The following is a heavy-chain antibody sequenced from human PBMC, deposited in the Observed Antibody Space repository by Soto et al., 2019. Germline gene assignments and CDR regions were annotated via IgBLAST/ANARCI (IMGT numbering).Heavy chain of an antibody. V-gene: IGHV3-53*04. CDR2: LHSGGDT. J-gene: IGHJ6*02. Sequence: EVQLVEFGGGLVQPGGSLRLSCVASGIPVSSNYMTWVRQAPGKGLEWVSVLHSGGDTYYANSVKGRFTISRHDSTNTVFLQMNSLTAEDTAVYYCARDGPYYYASRMDVWGQGTTVTVSS. D-gene: IGHD3-10*01. CDR3: ARDGPYYYASRMDV. CDR1: GIPVSSNY.